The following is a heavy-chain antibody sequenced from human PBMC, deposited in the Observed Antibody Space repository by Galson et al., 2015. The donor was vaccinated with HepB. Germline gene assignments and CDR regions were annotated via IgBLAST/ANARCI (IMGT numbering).Heavy chain of an antibody. Sequence: SVKVSCKASGYSFTDYYIHWVRQAPGRGLEWVGRINPNSVGTSYGQKFQGRVTMTRDTSISTAYMELNRLTSDDTAVYYCAKGGVTGTRGVDSWGPGTLVTVSS. CDR3: AKGGVTGTRGVDS. V-gene: IGHV1-2*06. J-gene: IGHJ4*02. D-gene: IGHD1-7*01. CDR2: INPNSVGT. CDR1: GYSFTDYY.